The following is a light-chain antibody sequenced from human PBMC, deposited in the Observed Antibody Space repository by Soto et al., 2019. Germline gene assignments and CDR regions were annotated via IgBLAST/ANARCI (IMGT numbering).Light chain of an antibody. CDR3: QQYIRWPLT. V-gene: IGKV3-20*01. CDR2: GAS. Sequence: EIWLTQFPGTLSLSPGERATLSCTASQSFNSNYLAWYQQKPGQAPRLLIYGASTRATGIPDRFSGSGSGTEFTLTISSLQSEDFAVYYCQQYIRWPLTFGGGTKVDIK. CDR1: QSFNSNY. J-gene: IGKJ4*01.